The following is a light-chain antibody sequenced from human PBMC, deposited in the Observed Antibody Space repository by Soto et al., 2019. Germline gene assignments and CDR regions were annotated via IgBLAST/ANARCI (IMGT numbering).Light chain of an antibody. CDR2: EGS. CDR3: CSYAGSSTHVV. J-gene: IGLJ2*01. Sequence: QFVLNQASSGAWVSGPLIPLSCPGNNHEVGSYKLVSWYQQHPGKAPKLMIYEGSKRPSGVSNRFSGSKSGNTASLTISGLQAEDEADYYCCSYAGSSTHVVFGGGTKVTVL. CDR1: NHEVGSYKL. V-gene: IGLV2-23*01.